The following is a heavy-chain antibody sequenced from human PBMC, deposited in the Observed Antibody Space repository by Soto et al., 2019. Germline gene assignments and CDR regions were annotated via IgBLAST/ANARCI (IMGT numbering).Heavy chain of an antibody. V-gene: IGHV1-69*01. CDR2: IIPIFGTA. CDR3: ARALELRVGGNFDY. J-gene: IGHJ4*02. Sequence: QVQLVQSGGELKKPGSSVKVSCKASGGTFSSYAISWVRQAPGQGLEWMGGIIPIFGTANYAQKFQGRVTITADESTSTAYMVLSRIEAEDTVYYYSARALELRVGGNFDYWGQGTLVTVSS. CDR1: GGTFSSYA. D-gene: IGHD1-7*01.